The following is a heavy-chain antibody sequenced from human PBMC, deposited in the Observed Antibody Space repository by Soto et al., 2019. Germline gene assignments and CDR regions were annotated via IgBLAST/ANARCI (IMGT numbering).Heavy chain of an antibody. Sequence: EVQLLESGGGLVQPGGSLRLSCAASGFTFSSYAMSWVRQAPGKGLEWVSAISGSGGSTYYADSVKGRFTISRDNSKNTLYLQMNSLRVEDTAVYYCAKGAYDFWSGYSYYFDYWGQGTLVTVSS. CDR3: AKGAYDFWSGYSYYFDY. D-gene: IGHD3-3*01. J-gene: IGHJ4*02. CDR1: GFTFSSYA. V-gene: IGHV3-23*01. CDR2: ISGSGGST.